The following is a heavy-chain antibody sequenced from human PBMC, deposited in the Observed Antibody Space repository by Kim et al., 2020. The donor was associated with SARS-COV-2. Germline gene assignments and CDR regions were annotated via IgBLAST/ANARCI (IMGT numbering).Heavy chain of an antibody. V-gene: IGHV3-21*01. CDR2: ISSRSSDI. CDR1: GFTFSTYS. J-gene: IGHJ4*02. D-gene: IGHD3-22*01. Sequence: GGSLRLSCVASGFTFSTYSMNWVRQAPGKGLEWVSCISSRSSDIYYADSVKGRFTISRDNAKNSLYLQMNSLTAEDTAVYYCARVGYDSCDHWGQGTLVTVSS. CDR3: ARVGYDSCDH.